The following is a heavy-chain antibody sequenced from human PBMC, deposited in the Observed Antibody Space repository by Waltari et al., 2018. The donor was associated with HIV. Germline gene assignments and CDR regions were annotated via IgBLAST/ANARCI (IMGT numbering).Heavy chain of an antibody. J-gene: IGHJ1*01. Sequence: EVQLVESGGGLVQPGGSLRLSCAASGFTFSSYWMHWVRQAPGKGLVWVSRINSDGSSTSYADSVKGRFTISRDNAKNTLYLQMNSLRAEDTAVYYCARRAVTTGYFQHWGQGTLVTVSS. CDR2: INSDGSST. CDR3: ARRAVTTGYFQH. CDR1: GFTFSSYW. V-gene: IGHV3-74*01. D-gene: IGHD4-17*01.